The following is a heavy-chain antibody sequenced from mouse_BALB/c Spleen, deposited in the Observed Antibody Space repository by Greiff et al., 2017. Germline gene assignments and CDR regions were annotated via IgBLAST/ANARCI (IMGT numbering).Heavy chain of an antibody. CDR2: IYPGGGYT. CDR3: ARGGVYYEYDGRCLRYWYFDV. J-gene: IGHJ1*01. V-gene: IGHV1-63*02. D-gene: IGHD2-4*01. Sequence: QVQLQQSGAELVRPGTSVKMSCKAAGYTFTNYWIGWVKQRPGHGLEWIGDIYPGGGYTNYNEKFKGKATLTADTSSSTAYMQLSSLTSEDSAIYYSARGGVYYEYDGRCLRYWYFDVWGAGTTVTVSS. CDR1: GYTFTNYW.